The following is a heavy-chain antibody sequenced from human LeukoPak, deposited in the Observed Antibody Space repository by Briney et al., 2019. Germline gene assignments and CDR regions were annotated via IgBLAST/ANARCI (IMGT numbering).Heavy chain of an antibody. V-gene: IGHV1-69*13. CDR2: IIPIFGTA. CDR1: GGTFSSYA. CDR3: ARGGYDFWNGAFDI. Sequence: ASAKVSCKASGGTFSSYAISWVRQAPGQGLEWMGGIIPIFGTANYAQKFQGRVTITADESTSTAYMELSSLRSEDTAVYYCARGGYDFWNGAFDIWGQGTMVTVSS. D-gene: IGHD3-3*01. J-gene: IGHJ3*02.